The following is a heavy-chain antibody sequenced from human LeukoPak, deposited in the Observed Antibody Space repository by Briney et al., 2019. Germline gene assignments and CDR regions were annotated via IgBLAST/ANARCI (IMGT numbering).Heavy chain of an antibody. CDR2: IYPRDGST. CDR3: ASCAQRRDGYSPLDY. V-gene: IGHV1-46*01. CDR1: GYSFTSNY. J-gene: IGHJ4*02. D-gene: IGHD5-24*01. Sequence: ASVKVSCKASGYSFTSNYIHWVRQAPGQGLEWMGMIYPRDGSTSYAQKFQGRVTVTRDTSASTAYMELSSLRSEDTAVYYCASCAQRRDGYSPLDYWGQGTLVTVSS.